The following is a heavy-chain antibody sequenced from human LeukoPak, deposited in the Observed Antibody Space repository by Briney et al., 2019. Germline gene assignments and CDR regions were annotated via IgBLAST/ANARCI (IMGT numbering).Heavy chain of an antibody. Sequence: NTSETLSLTCAVYGGSFSGYYWSWIRQPPGKGLEWIGEINHSGSTNYNPSLKSRVTISVDTSKNQFSLKLSSVTAADTAVYYCARPPKNYDYVWGSYRFPRNDAFDIWGQGTMVTVSS. D-gene: IGHD3-16*02. J-gene: IGHJ3*02. CDR3: ARPPKNYDYVWGSYRFPRNDAFDI. CDR1: GGSFSGYY. V-gene: IGHV4-34*01. CDR2: INHSGST.